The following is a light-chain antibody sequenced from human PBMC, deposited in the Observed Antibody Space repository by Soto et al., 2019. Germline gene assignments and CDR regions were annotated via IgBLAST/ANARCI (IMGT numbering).Light chain of an antibody. CDR3: QQRSNWLFT. CDR1: QSVSSY. J-gene: IGKJ3*01. Sequence: EIVLTQSPATLSLSPGERATLSCRASQSVSSYLAWYQQKPGQAPRLLIYDASNRATGIPARLSGSGSRTDFTLPISTLEPEDFPVSYCQQRSNWLFTFGPGTKVHIK. CDR2: DAS. V-gene: IGKV3-11*01.